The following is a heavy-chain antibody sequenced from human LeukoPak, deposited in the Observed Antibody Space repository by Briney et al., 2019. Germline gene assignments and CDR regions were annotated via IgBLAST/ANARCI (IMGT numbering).Heavy chain of an antibody. CDR3: ARGRKWLPFDY. D-gene: IGHD5-12*01. CDR2: INHSGST. J-gene: IGHJ4*02. CDR1: GGSFSGYY. V-gene: IGHV4-34*01. Sequence: PSETLSLTCAVYGGSFSGYYWSWIRQPPGKGLEWIGEINHSGSTNYNPSLKSRVTISVDTSKNQFSLKLSSVTAADTAVYYCARGRKWLPFDYWGQGTLVTVSS.